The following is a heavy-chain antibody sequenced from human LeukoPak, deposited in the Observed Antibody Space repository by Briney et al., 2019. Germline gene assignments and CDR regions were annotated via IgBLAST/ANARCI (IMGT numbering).Heavy chain of an antibody. D-gene: IGHD5-12*01. Sequence: SETLSLTCTVPGGPISSYYWSWIRQPPAKGLEWIGYIYYSGSTNYNPSLKSRVTISVDTSKNQFSLKLSSVTAADTAVYYCARGKWHYYFDYWGQGTLVTVSS. CDR3: ARGKWHYYFDY. V-gene: IGHV4-59*01. J-gene: IGHJ4*02. CDR2: IYYSGST. CDR1: GGPISSYY.